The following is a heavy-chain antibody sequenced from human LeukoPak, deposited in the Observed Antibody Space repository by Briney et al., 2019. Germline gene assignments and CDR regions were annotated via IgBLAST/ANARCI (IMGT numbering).Heavy chain of an antibody. CDR1: GGTFSSYA. V-gene: IGHV1-69*06. D-gene: IGHD4-17*01. Sequence: GASVKVSCKASGGTFSSYAISWVRQAPGQGLEWMGGIIPIFGTANYAQKFQGRVTITADKSTSTAYMGLSSLRSEDTAVYYCARDIDGDGPGDWFDPWGQGTLVTVSS. CDR3: ARDIDGDGPGDWFDP. J-gene: IGHJ5*02. CDR2: IIPIFGTA.